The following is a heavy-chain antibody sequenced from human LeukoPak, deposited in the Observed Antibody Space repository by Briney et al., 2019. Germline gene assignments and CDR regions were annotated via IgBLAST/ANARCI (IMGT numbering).Heavy chain of an antibody. CDR2: IWYEGSNK. Sequence: PGGSLRLSCAASGFTFSSYAMSGVRQAPGKGGERVAVIWYEGSNKYYTDSVKGGFTTSRDNSKNTLYLQMNSLRVEATAVYYSARGEYSKSPAADYWGQGTLVTVSS. V-gene: IGHV3-33*08. CDR3: ARGEYSKSPAADY. J-gene: IGHJ4*02. D-gene: IGHD5-18*01. CDR1: GFTFSSYA.